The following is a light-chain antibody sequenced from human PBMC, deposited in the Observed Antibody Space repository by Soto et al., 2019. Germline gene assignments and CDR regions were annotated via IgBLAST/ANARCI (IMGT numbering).Light chain of an antibody. V-gene: IGKV1-5*03. J-gene: IGKJ4*02. CDR1: ESIGRW. Sequence: DIQMAQSPSTLSASVGDRVIITCRASESIGRWLAWHQQKPGKAPKLLIYKASTLESGVPSRFSGGGSGTEFTLTIISLLPDDFATNYCQQYYNCPLTFGGGTKVEIK. CDR3: QQYYNCPLT. CDR2: KAS.